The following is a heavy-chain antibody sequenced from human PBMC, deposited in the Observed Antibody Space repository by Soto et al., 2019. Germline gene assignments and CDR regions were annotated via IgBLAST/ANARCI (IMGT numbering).Heavy chain of an antibody. V-gene: IGHV4-4*02. Sequence: QVHLQESGPGLVKPSGTLSLICTISGGSVSSTTWWTWVRMTPGKGLEWIGEIFHSGATNYSPSLESRVAISVDKSTNKFSLRLNSVTAADTAVYFCASRYGGVPYGLDVWGQGTTVTVSS. CDR2: IFHSGAT. J-gene: IGHJ6*02. D-gene: IGHD3-16*01. CDR3: ASRYGGVPYGLDV. CDR1: GGSVSSTTW.